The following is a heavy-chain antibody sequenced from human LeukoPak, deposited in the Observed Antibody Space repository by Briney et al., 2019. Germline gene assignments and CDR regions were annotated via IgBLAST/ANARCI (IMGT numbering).Heavy chain of an antibody. V-gene: IGHV3-9*03. CDR1: GFTFDDYA. CDR3: AKGQWLVRGAAFDI. D-gene: IGHD6-19*01. Sequence: GRSLRLSCAPSGFTFDDYAMHWVRQAPGKGLEWVSGISWNSGSIGYADSVKGRFTISRDNAKNSLYLQMNSLRAEDMALYYCAKGQWLVRGAAFDIWGQGKMVTVSS. CDR2: ISWNSGSI. J-gene: IGHJ3*02.